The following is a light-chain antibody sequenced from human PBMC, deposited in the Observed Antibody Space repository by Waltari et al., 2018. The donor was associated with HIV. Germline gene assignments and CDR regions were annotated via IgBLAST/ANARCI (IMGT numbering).Light chain of an antibody. J-gene: IGLJ2*01. CDR1: TADILDHHS. Sequence: QSALTQPASVSGSPGQTITFSCSPFTADILDHHSISWFRHPPHGVPHLILLDGDNRPSGVPFRYSGTKTDTTASLTISGLLFEDEGDYYCSSYMPNGTLLFGGGTKVTVL. CDR3: SSYMPNGTLL. V-gene: IGLV2-14*01. CDR2: DGD.